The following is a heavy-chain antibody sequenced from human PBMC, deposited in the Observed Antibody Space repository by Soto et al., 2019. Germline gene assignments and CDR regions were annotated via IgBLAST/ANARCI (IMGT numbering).Heavy chain of an antibody. D-gene: IGHD3-9*01. CDR2: IWYDGSNK. CDR1: GFTFSSYG. J-gene: IGHJ6*02. CDR3: ARDQAPRGDILTGSQYPLARYYYYGMDV. V-gene: IGHV3-33*01. Sequence: GGSLRLSCAASGFTFSSYGMHWVRQAPGKGLEWVAVIWYDGSNKYYADSVKGRFTISRDNSKNTLYLQMNSLRAEDTAVYYCARDQAPRGDILTGSQYPLARYYYYGMDVWGQGTTVTVSS.